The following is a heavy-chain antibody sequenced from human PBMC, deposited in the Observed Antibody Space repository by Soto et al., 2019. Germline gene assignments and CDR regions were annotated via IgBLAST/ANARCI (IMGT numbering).Heavy chain of an antibody. D-gene: IGHD3-22*01. CDR3: ARDLPYYYDSSGYYFGY. J-gene: IGHJ4*02. Sequence: QVQLVESGGGVVQPGRSLRLSCAASGFTFSSYAMHWVRQAPGKGLEWVAVISYDGSNKYYADSVKGRFTISRDNSKNTLYLQMNSLRAEDTAVYYCARDLPYYYDSSGYYFGYWGQGTLVTVSS. V-gene: IGHV3-30-3*01. CDR1: GFTFSSYA. CDR2: ISYDGSNK.